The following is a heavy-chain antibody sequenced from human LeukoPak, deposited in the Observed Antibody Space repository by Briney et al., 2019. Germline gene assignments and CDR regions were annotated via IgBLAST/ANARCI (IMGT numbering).Heavy chain of an antibody. D-gene: IGHD1-26*01. J-gene: IGHJ4*02. CDR2: INSDGSST. V-gene: IGHV3-74*01. CDR3: ARDLTRGMGAPDY. Sequence: GGSLRLSCAASGFTFSSYWMHWVRQAPGKGLVWVSLINSDGSSTSYADSVKGRFTISRDNAKNTLYLQMNSLRAEDTAVYYCARDLTRGMGAPDYWGQGTLVTVSS. CDR1: GFTFSSYW.